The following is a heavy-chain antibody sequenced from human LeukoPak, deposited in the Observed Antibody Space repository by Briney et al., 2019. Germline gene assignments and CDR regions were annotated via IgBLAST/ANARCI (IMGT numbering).Heavy chain of an antibody. CDR2: IYYSGST. D-gene: IGHD4-17*01. CDR1: GGSISSGDYY. J-gene: IGHJ6*03. Sequence: SQTLSLTCTVSGGSISSGDYYWSWIRQPPGEGLEWIGYIYYSGSTYYNPSLKSRVTISVDTSKNQFSLKLSSVTAADTAVYYCARAGNGGDYALCYYYYYYMDVWGKGTTVTVSS. V-gene: IGHV4-30-4*08. CDR3: ARAGNGGDYALCYYYYYYMDV.